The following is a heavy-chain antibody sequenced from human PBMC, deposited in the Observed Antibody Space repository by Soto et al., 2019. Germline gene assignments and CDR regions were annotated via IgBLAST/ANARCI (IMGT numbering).Heavy chain of an antibody. V-gene: IGHV3-30*18. D-gene: IGHD1-7*01. J-gene: IGHJ3*02. CDR1: GFTFSSYG. CDR3: AKDPGNWNYGAFDI. Sequence: QVQLVESGGGVVQPGRSLRLSCAASGFTFSSYGMHWVRQAPGKGLEWVAVISYDGSNKYYADSVKGRFTISRDNSKNTLYLQMNSLRAEDTAVYYCAKDPGNWNYGAFDIWGQGTMVTVSS. CDR2: ISYDGSNK.